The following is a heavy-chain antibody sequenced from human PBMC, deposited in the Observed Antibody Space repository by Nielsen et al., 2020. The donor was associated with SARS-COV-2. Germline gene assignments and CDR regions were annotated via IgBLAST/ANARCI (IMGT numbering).Heavy chain of an antibody. Sequence: GESLKISCAATGFTFNIYAMAWVRRAPGRGLQWVTGVSSSGGSTYYTDSVKGRFSNSRDNSKNTLFLQMHSLRVEDTAVYYCAKDGVVRGDALDLWGQGTMVTVSS. D-gene: IGHD3-10*01. V-gene: IGHV3-23*01. J-gene: IGHJ3*01. CDR3: AKDGVVRGDALDL. CDR1: GFTFNIYA. CDR2: VSSSGGST.